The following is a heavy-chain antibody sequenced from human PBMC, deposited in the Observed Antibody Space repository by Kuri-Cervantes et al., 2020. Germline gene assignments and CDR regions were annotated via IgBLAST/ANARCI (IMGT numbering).Heavy chain of an antibody. Sequence: GESLKISCAASGFTFSSHWMSWVRQAPGKGLEWVANIKKDGSEKYYLDSVKGRFTISRDNAEKSLFLQMNSLRAEDTAIYYCARAWSWGWDYWGQGTLGTVSS. J-gene: IGHJ4*02. CDR1: GFTFSSHW. D-gene: IGHD7-27*01. V-gene: IGHV3-7*04. CDR2: IKKDGSEK. CDR3: ARAWSWGWDY.